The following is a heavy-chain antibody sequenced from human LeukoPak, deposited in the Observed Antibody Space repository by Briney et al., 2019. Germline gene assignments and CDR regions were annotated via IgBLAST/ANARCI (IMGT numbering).Heavy chain of an antibody. CDR3: ARVPWVVAAGNWFDP. CDR2: INPSGGST. D-gene: IGHD2-15*01. J-gene: IGHJ5*02. CDR1: GYTFTSYY. V-gene: IGHV1-46*01. Sequence: AASVKVSCKASGYTFTSYYMHWVRQAPGQGLEWMGIINPSGGSTSYAQKFQGRVTMTEDTSTDTAYMELSSLRSEDTAVYYCARVPWVVAAGNWFDPWGQGTLVTVSS.